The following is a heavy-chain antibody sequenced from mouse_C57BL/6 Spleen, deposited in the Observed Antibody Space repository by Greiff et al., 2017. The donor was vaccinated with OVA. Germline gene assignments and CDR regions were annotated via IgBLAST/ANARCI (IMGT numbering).Heavy chain of an antibody. D-gene: IGHD4-1*01. CDR3: ARSGLTGFYWYFDV. CDR2: IYPGDGDT. J-gene: IGHJ1*03. V-gene: IGHV1-82*01. CDR1: GYAFSSSW. Sequence: VQLQQSGPELVKPGASVKISCKASGYAFSSSWMNWVKQRPGKGLEWIGRIYPGDGDTNYNGKFKGKATLTADKSSSTAYMQLSSLTSEDSAVYVCARSGLTGFYWYFDVWGTGTTVTVSS.